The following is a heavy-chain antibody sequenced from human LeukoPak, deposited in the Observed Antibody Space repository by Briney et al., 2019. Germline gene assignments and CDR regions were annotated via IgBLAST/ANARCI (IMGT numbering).Heavy chain of an antibody. V-gene: IGHV3-53*01. J-gene: IGHJ6*03. CDR2: IYSGGST. CDR1: GFTFSNYP. CDR3: ASGSGSYRTPYYYMDV. Sequence: GGSLRLSCAASGFTFSNYPMHWVRQAPGKGLEWVSVIYSGGSTYYADSVKGRFTISRDNSKNTLYLQMNSLRAEDTAVYYCASGSGSYRTPYYYMDVWGTGTTVTVSS. D-gene: IGHD3-10*01.